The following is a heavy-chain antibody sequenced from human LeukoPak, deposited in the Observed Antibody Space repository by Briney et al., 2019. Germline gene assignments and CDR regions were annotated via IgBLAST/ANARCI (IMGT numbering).Heavy chain of an antibody. Sequence: PGESLRLSCEASGFPFSNYVIHWVRQAPGKGLEWLAVISYDGINKYYADSVKGRFTISRDQSKTTVDLQMDSLGGADTAVYYCARSPTYYYMDVWGKGTTVTVSS. CDR1: GFPFSNYV. CDR2: ISYDGINK. J-gene: IGHJ6*03. CDR3: ARSPTYYYMDV. V-gene: IGHV3-30-3*01.